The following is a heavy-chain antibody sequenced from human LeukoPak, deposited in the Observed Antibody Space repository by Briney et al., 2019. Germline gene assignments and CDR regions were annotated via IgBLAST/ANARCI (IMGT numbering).Heavy chain of an antibody. CDR1: GYTFTGYY. V-gene: IGHV1-2*02. D-gene: IGHD6-19*01. CDR3: ARSGFSTGFYMDF. Sequence: ASVKVSCKASGYTFTGYYIHWLRQAPGRGLEWMGWIDPPSGATNYAQKFQDTVTMTRDRSIGTAYMEVRRLKSDDTAVYYCARSGFSTGFYMDFWGQGTLVPVSS. J-gene: IGHJ4*02. CDR2: IDPPSGAT.